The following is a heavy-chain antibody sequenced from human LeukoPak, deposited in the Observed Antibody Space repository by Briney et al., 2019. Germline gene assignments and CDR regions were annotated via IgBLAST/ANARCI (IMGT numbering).Heavy chain of an antibody. Sequence: GGSLRLSCAASGVTFSNAWMSWVRQAPGKGLEWVGRIKSKTDGGTTDYAAPVKGRFTISRDDSKNTLYLQMNSLKAEDTAVYYCTTVSDFWSGYYEPPFDYWGQGTLVTVST. CDR2: IKSKTDGGTT. CDR3: TTVSDFWSGYYEPPFDY. J-gene: IGHJ4*02. D-gene: IGHD3-3*01. CDR1: GVTFSNAW. V-gene: IGHV3-15*01.